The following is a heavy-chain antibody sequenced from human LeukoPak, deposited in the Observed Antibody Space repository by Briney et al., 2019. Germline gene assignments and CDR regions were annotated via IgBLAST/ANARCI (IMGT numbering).Heavy chain of an antibody. CDR2: IRYDGSNK. J-gene: IGHJ4*02. V-gene: IGHV3-30*02. CDR3: PKDGVWFGELPYFDY. CDR1: GFTFSSYG. Sequence: PGGSLRLSCAASGFTFSSYGMHWVRQAPGKGLEWVAFIRYDGSNKYYADSVKGRFTISRDNSKNTLYLQMNSLRAEDTAVYYCPKDGVWFGELPYFDYWGQGTLVTVSS. D-gene: IGHD3-10*01.